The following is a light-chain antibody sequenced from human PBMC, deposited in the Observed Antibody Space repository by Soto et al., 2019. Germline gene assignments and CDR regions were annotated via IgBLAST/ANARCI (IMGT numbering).Light chain of an antibody. CDR3: QQYGSSPVT. CDR2: DAS. V-gene: IGKV3-11*01. J-gene: IGKJ5*01. Sequence: EIVLTQSPATLSLSPGERATLSCRASQSVSSYLAWYQQKPGQAPRLLIYDASNRATGIPARFSGSRSWTEFTLTISSLQSEDFAVYYCQQYGSSPVTFGQGTRLEI. CDR1: QSVSSY.